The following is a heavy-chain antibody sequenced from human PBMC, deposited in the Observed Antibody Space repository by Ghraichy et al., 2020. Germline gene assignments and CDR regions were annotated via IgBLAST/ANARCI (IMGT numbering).Heavy chain of an antibody. CDR2: VSHSGNT. CDR1: GGSFSGYY. D-gene: IGHD2-15*01. Sequence: SETLSLTCAVYGGSFSGYYWIWIRQPPGKGLEWIGEVSHSGNTEYNPSLKSRVTISKDTSKAQFSLMMTSVTAADTAVYDCEREGYCHGWVGEKRWDWGQGTLVTVSS. CDR3: EREGYCHGWVGEKRWD. J-gene: IGHJ4*02. V-gene: IGHV4-34*01.